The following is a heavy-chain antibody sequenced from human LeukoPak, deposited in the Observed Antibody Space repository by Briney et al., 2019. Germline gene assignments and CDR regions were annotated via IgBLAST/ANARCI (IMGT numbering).Heavy chain of an antibody. CDR3: ASTLSGTGSYWDY. V-gene: IGHV3-66*01. Sequence: GGSLRLSCAASGFTVSSNYMSWVRQAPGKGLEWVSVIYSGGSTYYADSLNGRITIPRDNSKNTLQLQMNSLRAEDTAVYYCASTLSGTGSYWDYWGQGTLVTVSS. CDR1: GFTVSSNY. CDR2: IYSGGST. J-gene: IGHJ4*02. D-gene: IGHD3-10*01.